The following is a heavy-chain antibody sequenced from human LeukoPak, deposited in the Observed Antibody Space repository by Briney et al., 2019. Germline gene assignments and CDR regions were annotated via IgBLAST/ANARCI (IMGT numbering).Heavy chain of an antibody. Sequence: SQTLSLTCAISGDSVSSNSAAWNWVRQSPSRGLEWLGRIYYRSKWYNDYAVSVKSRITINPDTSKNQFSLQLNSVTPEDTAVYYCARDGVPYSSSWYYFDYWGQGTLVTVSS. J-gene: IGHJ4*02. CDR2: IYYRSKWYN. CDR3: ARDGVPYSSSWYYFDY. V-gene: IGHV6-1*01. D-gene: IGHD6-13*01. CDR1: GDSVSSNSAA.